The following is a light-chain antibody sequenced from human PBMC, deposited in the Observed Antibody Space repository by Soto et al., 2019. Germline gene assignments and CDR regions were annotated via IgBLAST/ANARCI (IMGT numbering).Light chain of an antibody. CDR2: AAS. V-gene: IGKV1-12*01. Sequence: DIQMTQSPSSMSASVGDRVTVTCRASQDISSWLAWYQQKPGKAPQLLIYAASSLQSGVPSRFSGGGSGTDFTLTISTLQPEDCATYYCQQLNSYPPLTFGGGTKVEIK. J-gene: IGKJ4*01. CDR3: QQLNSYPPLT. CDR1: QDISSW.